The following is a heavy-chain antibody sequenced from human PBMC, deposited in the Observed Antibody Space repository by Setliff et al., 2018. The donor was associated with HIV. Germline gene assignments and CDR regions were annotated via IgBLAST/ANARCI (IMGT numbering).Heavy chain of an antibody. D-gene: IGHD6-13*01. V-gene: IGHV3-49*04. J-gene: IGHJ6*03. Sequence: PGGSLRLSCTASGFTFGDYAMSWVRQAPGKGLEWVGFIRSKAYGGTTEYAASVKGRFTISRDDSKSIAYLQMNSLKTEDTAVYYCTRLGAAAAGLNYYYYYMDVWGKGTTVTVSS. CDR3: TRLGAAAAGLNYYYYYMDV. CDR2: IRSKAYGGTT. CDR1: GFTFGDYA.